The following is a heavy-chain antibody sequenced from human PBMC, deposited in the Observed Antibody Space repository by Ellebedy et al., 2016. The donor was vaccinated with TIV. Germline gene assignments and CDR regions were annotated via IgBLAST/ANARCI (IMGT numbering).Heavy chain of an antibody. Sequence: GESLKISCAASGFIFSNFAMGWVRQSPGKGLEGVSGLYGSGRGIFYSDSVKGRFTISRDNSKSTLDLQMNSLRVEDTAVYFCAKDRTPGDGYWVFDDWGQGTLVTVSS. V-gene: IGHV3-23*01. D-gene: IGHD5-18*01. J-gene: IGHJ4*02. CDR2: LYGSGRGI. CDR3: AKDRTPGDGYWVFDD. CDR1: GFIFSNFA.